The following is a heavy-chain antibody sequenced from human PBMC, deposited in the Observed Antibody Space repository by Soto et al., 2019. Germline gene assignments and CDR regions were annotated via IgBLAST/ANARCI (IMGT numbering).Heavy chain of an antibody. J-gene: IGHJ3*02. D-gene: IGHD3-10*01. CDR2: IYYSGST. CDR1: GGSISSSSYY. CDR3: ARHGLLWFGELLLNDAFDI. Sequence: SETLSLTCTVSGGSISSSSYYWGWIRQPPGKGLEWIGSIYYSGSTYYNPSLKSRVTISVDTSKNQFSLKLSSVTAADTAVYYCARHGLLWFGELLLNDAFDIWGQGTMVTVSS. V-gene: IGHV4-39*01.